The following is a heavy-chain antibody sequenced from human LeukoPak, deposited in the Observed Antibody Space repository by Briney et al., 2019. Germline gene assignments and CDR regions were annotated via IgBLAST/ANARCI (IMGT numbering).Heavy chain of an antibody. CDR3: ARHPRYNWFDP. J-gene: IGHJ5*02. V-gene: IGHV4-59*08. CDR1: GGSISSYY. CDR2: IYSSGST. Sequence: SETLSLTCTVSGGSISSYYWSWIRQPPGKGLEWIGYIYSSGSTNYNPSLKSRLTISVDASKNQFSLKLSSVTAADTAVYYCARHPRYNWFDPWGQGTLVTVSS.